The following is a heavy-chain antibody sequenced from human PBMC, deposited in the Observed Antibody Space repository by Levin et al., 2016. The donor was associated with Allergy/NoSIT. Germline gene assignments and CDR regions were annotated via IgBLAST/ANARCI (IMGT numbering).Heavy chain of an antibody. CDR3: ATYYQQPLDY. D-gene: IGHD3-10*01. CDR2: ISRGRSGTST. V-gene: IGHV3-48*03. CDR1: GFSFSSFE. Sequence: GESLKISCAASGFSFSSFEMNWVRQAPGKGLEWISYISRGRSGTSTYYADSVKGRFTISRDNAKNSVYLQMNSLRREDTAVYYCATYYQQPLDYWGQGTLVTVSS. J-gene: IGHJ4*02.